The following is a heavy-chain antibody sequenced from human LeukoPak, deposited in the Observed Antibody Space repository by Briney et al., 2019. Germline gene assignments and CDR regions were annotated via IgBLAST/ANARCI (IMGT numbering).Heavy chain of an antibody. CDR3: ARGTDAPFWSGSDP. CDR2: IYYSGST. Sequence: SETLSLTCTVSGGSISSGGYYWSWIRQHPGKGLEWIGYIYYSGSTYYNPSLKSRVTISVDTSKNQFSLKLSFVTAADTAVYYCARGTDAPFWSGSDPWGQGTLVTVSS. J-gene: IGHJ5*02. CDR1: GGSISSGGYY. D-gene: IGHD3-3*01. V-gene: IGHV4-31*03.